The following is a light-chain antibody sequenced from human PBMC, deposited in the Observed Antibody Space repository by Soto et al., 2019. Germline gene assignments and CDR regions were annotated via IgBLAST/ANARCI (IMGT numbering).Light chain of an antibody. Sequence: QSALTQPASVSGSPGQSITISCTGTSSDVGGYNYVSWYQQHPGKAPKLMIYEVSNRPSGVSNRFSGSKSGNTASLTISGLQAEDEADYYCSSYTSSSTPWVFGGGTNFTVL. CDR2: EVS. CDR3: SSYTSSSTPWV. V-gene: IGLV2-14*01. CDR1: SSDVGGYNY. J-gene: IGLJ3*02.